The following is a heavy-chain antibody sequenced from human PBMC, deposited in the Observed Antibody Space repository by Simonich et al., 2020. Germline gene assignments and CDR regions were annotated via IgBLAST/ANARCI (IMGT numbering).Heavy chain of an antibody. CDR3: ATYYFDY. CDR2: ISGRGGST. Sequence: EVQLLESGGGLVQPGGSLRLSCAASGFTFSSYAMSWVRQAPGKGRGWVAAISGRGGSTYYADSVKGRFTISRDNSKNTLYLQMNSLRAEDTAVYYCATYYFDYWGQGTLVTVSS. CDR1: GFTFSSYA. J-gene: IGHJ4*02. V-gene: IGHV3-23*01.